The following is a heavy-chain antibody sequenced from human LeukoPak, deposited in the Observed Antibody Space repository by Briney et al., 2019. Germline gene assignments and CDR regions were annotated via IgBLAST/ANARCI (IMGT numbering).Heavy chain of an antibody. CDR3: AKERPIALRLTRGTA. CDR1: GFTFSSYA. Sequence: PGGSLRLSCAASGFTFSSYAMSWVRQAPGKGLEWGSAISNSGGSTYYADSVKGRFTISRDNSKNTLYLQMNSLRAEDTAVYYCAKERPIALRLTRGTAWGQGTLVTVSS. CDR2: ISNSGGST. D-gene: IGHD3-3*02. V-gene: IGHV3-23*01. J-gene: IGHJ5*02.